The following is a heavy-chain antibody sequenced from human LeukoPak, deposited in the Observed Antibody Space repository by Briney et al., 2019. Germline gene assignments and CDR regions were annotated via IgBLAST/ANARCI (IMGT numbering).Heavy chain of an antibody. J-gene: IGHJ4*02. V-gene: IGHV3-74*01. CDR1: GFTFSSYW. CDR2: INGDGDTT. CDR3: ARETEQSLDY. D-gene: IGHD6-19*01. Sequence: GGSLRLSCAASGFTFSSYWMHWVRQAPGKGLVWVSRINGDGDTTRYADSVKGRFTISRDNAKNTLYLQMNSLTDEDTAVYYCARETEQSLDYWGQGTLLTVSS.